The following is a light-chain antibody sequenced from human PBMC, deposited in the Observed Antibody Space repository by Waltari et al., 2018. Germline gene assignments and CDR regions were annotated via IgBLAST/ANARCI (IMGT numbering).Light chain of an antibody. CDR2: GAS. CDR1: QSDTNY. V-gene: IGKV3-15*01. CDR3: QQDSKWPPFT. Sequence: EIVMTQSPATLSVSPGERANLSCRASQSDTNYLAWYQQKPGQAPRLLIFGASTRATGVPARFSGSGSGTEFTLTISSLQSEDSGVYYCQQDSKWPPFTFGQGTNLEIK. J-gene: IGKJ2*01.